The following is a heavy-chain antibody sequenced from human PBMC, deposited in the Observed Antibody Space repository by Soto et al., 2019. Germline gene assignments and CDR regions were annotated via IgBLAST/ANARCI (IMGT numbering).Heavy chain of an antibody. J-gene: IGHJ5*02. V-gene: IGHV2-5*02. CDR2: IYWDDDK. CDR1: GFSLSTSGVG. CDR3: AHIGQSFRGYSYGVFDP. D-gene: IGHD5-18*01. Sequence: QITLKESGPTLVKPTQTLTLTCTFSGFSLSTSGVGVGWIRQPPGKALEWLALIYWDDDKRYSPSLKSRLTITKDTSNIQVVLTMTTMDPVDTATYYCAHIGQSFRGYSYGVFDPWGQGTLVTVSS.